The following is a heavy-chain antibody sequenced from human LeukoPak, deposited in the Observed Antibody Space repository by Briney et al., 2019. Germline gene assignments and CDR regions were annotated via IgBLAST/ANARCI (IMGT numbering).Heavy chain of an antibody. Sequence: PGGSLRLSCAASGFTFSNYAMSWVRQAPGKGLEWFSAITDSGGDTYYADSVKGRFTISRDNSKNTLDLQMSSLRAEDTAVYYCARKSYNASWYTDYWGQGTLVSVSS. J-gene: IGHJ4*02. V-gene: IGHV3-23*01. CDR3: ARKSYNASWYTDY. D-gene: IGHD6-13*01. CDR2: ITDSGGDT. CDR1: GFTFSNYA.